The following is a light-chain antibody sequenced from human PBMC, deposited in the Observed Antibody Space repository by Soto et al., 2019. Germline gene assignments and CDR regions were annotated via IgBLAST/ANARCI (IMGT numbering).Light chain of an antibody. CDR3: HQYGSSPRT. V-gene: IGKV3-20*01. CDR1: QSVSSYY. Sequence: IVLTQSPGTLSLSPGERATLSCRASQSVSSYYLAWYQQKAGQAPRLLIYGASSRATGIPDRFSGSGSGTDFTLTITRLEPADFAVYYCHQYGSSPRTFGQGTNLEIK. J-gene: IGKJ2*01. CDR2: GAS.